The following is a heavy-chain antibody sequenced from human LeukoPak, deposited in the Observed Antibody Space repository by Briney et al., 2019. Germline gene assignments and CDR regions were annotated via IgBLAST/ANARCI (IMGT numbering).Heavy chain of an antibody. D-gene: IGHD3-22*01. V-gene: IGHV1-2*02. CDR1: GYTFTGYY. CDR2: INPNSGGT. J-gene: IGHJ4*02. CDR3: GREYYDSSGPDY. Sequence: ASVKVSCKASGYTFTGYYIHWVRQAPGQGLDWMGWINPNSGGTNYAQKFQGRVTMTRDTSISTAYMELSRLRSDDTAVYYCGREYYDSSGPDYWGQGTLVTVSS.